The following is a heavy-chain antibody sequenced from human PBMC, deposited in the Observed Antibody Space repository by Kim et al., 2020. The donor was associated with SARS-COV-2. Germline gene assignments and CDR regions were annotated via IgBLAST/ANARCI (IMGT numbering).Heavy chain of an antibody. CDR3: ARHYYGSGSSDY. D-gene: IGHD3-10*01. J-gene: IGHJ4*02. Sequence: YDRALRSRVTISGDTSRNQCSLKLSSVTAADTAVYYCARHYYGSGSSDYWGQGTLVTVSS. V-gene: IGHV4-39*01.